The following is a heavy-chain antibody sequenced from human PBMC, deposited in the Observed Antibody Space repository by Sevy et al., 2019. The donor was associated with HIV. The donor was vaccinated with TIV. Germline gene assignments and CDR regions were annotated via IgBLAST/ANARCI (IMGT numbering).Heavy chain of an antibody. CDR1: GFTFSSYG. D-gene: IGHD6-13*01. CDR2: ISYDGSNK. J-gene: IGHJ6*02. CDR3: AKDSTGYSSSWYQNYYYGMDV. Sequence: GGSLRLSCAASGFTFSSYGMHWVRQAPGKGLEWVAVISYDGSNKYYADSVKGRFTISRENSKNTLYLQMNSLRAEETAVYYCAKDSTGYSSSWYQNYYYGMDVWGQGTTVTVSS. V-gene: IGHV3-30*18.